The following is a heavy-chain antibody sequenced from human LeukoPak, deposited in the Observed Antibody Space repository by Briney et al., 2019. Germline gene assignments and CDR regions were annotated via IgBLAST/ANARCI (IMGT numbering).Heavy chain of an antibody. D-gene: IGHD3-10*01. Sequence: GGSLRLSCAASGFTFSSYWMHWVRQAPGKGLVWVSRINSGGSSTSYADSVKGRFTISRDNAKSTLYLQMNSLRAEDTAVYYCARDDYYGSNWFDPWGQGTLVTVSS. CDR1: GFTFSSYW. CDR2: INSGGSST. V-gene: IGHV3-74*01. CDR3: ARDDYYGSNWFDP. J-gene: IGHJ5*02.